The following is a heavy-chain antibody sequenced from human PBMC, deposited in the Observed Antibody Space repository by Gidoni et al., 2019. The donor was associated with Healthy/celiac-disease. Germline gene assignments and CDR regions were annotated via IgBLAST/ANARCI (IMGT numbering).Heavy chain of an antibody. V-gene: IGHV3-15*01. CDR1: GFTFSNAW. CDR3: TIGTPYSSPFEGYYYYMDV. Sequence: EVQLVESGGGLVKPGGSLRLSCAASGFTFSNAWMSWVRQAPGKGLEWVGRIKSKTDGGTTDYAAPVKGRFTISRDDSKNTLYLQMNSLKTEDTAVYYCTIGTPYSSPFEGYYYYMDVWGKGTTVTVSS. D-gene: IGHD6-6*01. CDR2: IKSKTDGGTT. J-gene: IGHJ6*03.